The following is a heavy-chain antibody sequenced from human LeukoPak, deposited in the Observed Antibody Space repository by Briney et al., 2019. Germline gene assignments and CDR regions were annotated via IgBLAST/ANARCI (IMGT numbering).Heavy chain of an antibody. J-gene: IGHJ4*02. CDR1: GGSISSYY. CDR3: ARSVGYSSSWYGIDY. D-gene: IGHD6-13*01. CDR2: IYYSGST. Sequence: SETLSLTCTVSGGSISSYYWSWIRQPPGKGLEWIGYIYYSGSTNYNPSLKSRVTISVDTSKNQFSLKLSSVTAAGTAVYYCARSVGYSSSWYGIDYWGQGTLVTVSS. V-gene: IGHV4-59*01.